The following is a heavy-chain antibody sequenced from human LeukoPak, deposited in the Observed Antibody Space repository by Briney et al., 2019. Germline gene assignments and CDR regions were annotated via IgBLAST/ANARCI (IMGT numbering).Heavy chain of an antibody. CDR1: GGSMSRYY. D-gene: IGHD2-21*01. CDR2: VYYSGST. J-gene: IGHJ3*01. CDR3: ARQSPSTYDNSKLWPDAIDV. Sequence: SETLSLTCTVSGGSMSRYYWSWIRQSPGKGLESIGYVYYSGSTNCNPSLKSRVTISVDTYRNQFSLSLSSVTAADTAIYYCARQSPSTYDNSKLWPDAIDVWGQGTMVTVSS. V-gene: IGHV4-59*08.